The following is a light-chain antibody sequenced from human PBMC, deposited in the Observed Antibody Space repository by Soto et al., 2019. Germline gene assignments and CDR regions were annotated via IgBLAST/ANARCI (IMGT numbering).Light chain of an antibody. Sequence: QSALTQPRSVSGSPGQSVTISCTGTSSDVGGYKFVSWYRHHPGKAPKLMLYDVSERPSGVPDRFSGSKSGSTASLIISGLQAEDEADYYCCSYAGTSTFDGIFGGGTKVTVL. J-gene: IGLJ2*01. V-gene: IGLV2-11*01. CDR1: SSDVGGYKF. CDR3: CSYAGTSTFDGI. CDR2: DVS.